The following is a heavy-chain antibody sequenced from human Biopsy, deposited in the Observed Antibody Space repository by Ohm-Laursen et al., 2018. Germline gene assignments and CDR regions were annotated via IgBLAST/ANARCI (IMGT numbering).Heavy chain of an antibody. CDR2: FYYTGST. Sequence: TLSLTCSVSVASISSSSYFWGWIRQPPGKGLEWIGTFYYTGSTHYNPSLKSRVTIFADTSKNQFSLNLTSVTVADSAVYYCVRGPPSLFWGRGTLVTVSS. V-gene: IGHV4-39*01. J-gene: IGHJ2*01. CDR3: VRGPPSLF. CDR1: VASISSSSYF.